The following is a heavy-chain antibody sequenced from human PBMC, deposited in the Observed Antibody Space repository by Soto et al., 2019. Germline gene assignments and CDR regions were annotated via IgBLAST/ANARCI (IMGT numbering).Heavy chain of an antibody. Sequence: VQLVQSGAEVKKPGSSVKVSCKASGGTFSSYAISWVRQAPGQGLEWMGGIIPIFGTANYAQKFQGRVTITADESTSTAYMELSSLRSEDTAVYYCARSITGTVSYYYGMDVWGQGTTVTVSS. CDR2: IIPIFGTA. J-gene: IGHJ6*02. V-gene: IGHV1-69*12. CDR1: GGTFSSYA. D-gene: IGHD1-20*01. CDR3: ARSITGTVSYYYGMDV.